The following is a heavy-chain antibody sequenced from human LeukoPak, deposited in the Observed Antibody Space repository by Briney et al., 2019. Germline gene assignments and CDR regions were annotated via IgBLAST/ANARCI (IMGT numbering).Heavy chain of an antibody. Sequence: GGPLRLSCAASGCTVSSNYMSWGRQAPGKVLELVSVIYSGGNTYYADSVKGRFTISRDKSKNTLYLQMNSLRDEDTAVYYCVRSAGYSGYDQDYWGQGTLVTVSS. CDR3: VRSAGYSGYDQDY. V-gene: IGHV3-53*01. D-gene: IGHD5-12*01. CDR1: GCTVSSNY. J-gene: IGHJ4*02. CDR2: IYSGGNT.